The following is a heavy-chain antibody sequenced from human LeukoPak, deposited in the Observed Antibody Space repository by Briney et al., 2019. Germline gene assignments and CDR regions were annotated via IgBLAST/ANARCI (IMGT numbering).Heavy chain of an antibody. V-gene: IGHV1-3*01. D-gene: IGHD5-18*01. CDR2: INAGNGNT. J-gene: IGHJ4*02. Sequence: ASVKVSCKASGYTFTSYAMHWVRQAPGQRLEWMGWINAGNGNTKYSQKFQGRVTIARDTSASTAYMELSSLRSEDTAVYYCAISYVDTAIFYWGQGTLVTVSS. CDR3: AISYVDTAIFY. CDR1: GYTFTSYA.